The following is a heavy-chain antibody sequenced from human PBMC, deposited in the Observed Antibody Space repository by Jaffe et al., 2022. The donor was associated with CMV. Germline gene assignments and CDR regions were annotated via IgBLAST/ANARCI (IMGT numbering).Heavy chain of an antibody. Sequence: QVQLVQSGAEVKKPGASVKVSCKASGYTFTSYAMHWVRQAPGQRLEWMGWINAGNGNTKYSQKFQGRVTITRDTSASTAYMELSSLRSEDTAVYYCAREGEGPGVVPAATLDYWGQGTLVTVSS. D-gene: IGHD2-2*01. CDR3: AREGEGPGVVPAATLDY. V-gene: IGHV1-3*01. CDR2: INAGNGNT. J-gene: IGHJ4*02. CDR1: GYTFTSYA.